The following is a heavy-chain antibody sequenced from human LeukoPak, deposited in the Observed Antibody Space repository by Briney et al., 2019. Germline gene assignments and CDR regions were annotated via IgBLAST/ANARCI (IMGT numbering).Heavy chain of an antibody. V-gene: IGHV3-23*01. J-gene: IGHJ4*02. CDR2: ISGSGGGT. CDR3: ARRYCANGICYYFDY. Sequence: QSGGSLRLSCAASGFTFSSYAMSWVRQAPGKGLEWVSAISGSGGGTYYADSVRGRFTISRDNSKDTLYLQMNSLRAEDTAVYYCARRYCANGICYYFDYWGQGTLVTVSS. CDR1: GFTFSSYA. D-gene: IGHD2-8*01.